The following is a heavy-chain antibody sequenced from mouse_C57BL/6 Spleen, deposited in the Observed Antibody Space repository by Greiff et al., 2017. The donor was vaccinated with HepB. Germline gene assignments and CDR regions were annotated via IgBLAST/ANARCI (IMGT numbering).Heavy chain of an antibody. J-gene: IGHJ4*01. V-gene: IGHV1-9*01. D-gene: IGHD1-1*01. CDR3: ARGGYYYGSSYHYAMDY. CDR1: GYTFTGYW. CDR2: ILPGSGST. Sequence: VHLVESGAELMKPGASVKLSCKATGYTFTGYWIEWVKQRPGHGLEWIGEILPGSGSTNYNEKFKGKATFTADTSSNTAYMQLSSLTTEDSAIYYCARGGYYYGSSYHYAMDYWGQGTSVTVSS.